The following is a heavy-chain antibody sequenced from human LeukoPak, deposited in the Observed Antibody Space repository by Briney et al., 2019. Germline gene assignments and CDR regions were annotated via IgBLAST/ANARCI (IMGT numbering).Heavy chain of an antibody. J-gene: IGHJ4*02. CDR2: VSYSGST. CDR1: GGSISGYY. Sequence: SETLSLTCTVSGGSISGYYWSWIWQPPGKGLEWIAFVSYSGSTNYNPSLKNRVTMSRDTSKNQLSLKLSSVTAADTAVYYCARDRGSAGGLDFRGQGALVTVSS. V-gene: IGHV4-59*01. CDR3: ARDRGSAGGLDF. D-gene: IGHD2-15*01.